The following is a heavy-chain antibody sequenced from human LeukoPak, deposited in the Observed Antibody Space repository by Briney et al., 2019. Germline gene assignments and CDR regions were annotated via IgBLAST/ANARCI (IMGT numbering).Heavy chain of an antibody. V-gene: IGHV1-69*13. CDR2: IIPIFGTA. J-gene: IGHJ4*02. CDR1: GGTFSSYA. Sequence: EASVKVSCKASGGTFSSYAISWVRQAPGQGLEWMGGIIPIFGTANYAQKFQGRVTITADESTSTAYMELSRLRSDDTAVYYCARESGSSSGYLGVYWGQGTLVTVSS. D-gene: IGHD3-22*01. CDR3: ARESGSSSGYLGVY.